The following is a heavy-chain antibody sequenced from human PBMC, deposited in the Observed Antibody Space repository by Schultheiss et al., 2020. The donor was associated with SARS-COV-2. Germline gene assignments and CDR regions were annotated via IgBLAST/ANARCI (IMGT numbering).Heavy chain of an antibody. CDR3: ARFLELHYYYGMDV. V-gene: IGHV3-66*01. J-gene: IGHJ6*02. D-gene: IGHD1-7*01. CDR1: GFTFSSYA. Sequence: GGSLRLSCAASGFTFSSYAMSLVRQAPGKGLEWVSVIYSGGSTYYADSVKGRFTISRDNSKNTLYLQMNSLRAEDTAVYYCARFLELHYYYGMDVWGQGTTVTVSS. CDR2: IYSGGST.